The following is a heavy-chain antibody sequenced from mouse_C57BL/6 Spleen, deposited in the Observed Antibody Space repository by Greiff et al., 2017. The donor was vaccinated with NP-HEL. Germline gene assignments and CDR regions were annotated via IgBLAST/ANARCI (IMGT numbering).Heavy chain of an antibody. CDR1: GYAFSSSW. V-gene: IGHV1-82*01. D-gene: IGHD2-2*01. J-gene: IGHJ2*01. CDR3: ARLWGYETDDY. Sequence: VQLKQSGPELVKPGASVKISCKASGYAFSSSWMNWVKQRPGKGLEWIGRIYPGDGDTNYNGKFKGKATLTADKSSSTAYMQLSSLASEDSAVYYCARLWGYETDDYWGQGTTLTVSS. CDR2: IYPGDGDT.